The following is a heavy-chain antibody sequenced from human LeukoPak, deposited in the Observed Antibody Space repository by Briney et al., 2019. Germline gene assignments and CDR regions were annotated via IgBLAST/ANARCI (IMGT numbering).Heavy chain of an antibody. J-gene: IGHJ5*02. Sequence: PSETLSLTCTVSGGSISGSSYYWGWIRQPPGKGLEWIGSIYYSGSTYYNPSLKSRVTISVDTSKNQFSLKLSSVTAADTAVYYCARTYSSSWYGGDNWFDPWGQGTLVTVSS. CDR2: IYYSGST. D-gene: IGHD6-13*01. CDR3: ARTYSSSWYGGDNWFDP. V-gene: IGHV4-39*07. CDR1: GGSISGSSYY.